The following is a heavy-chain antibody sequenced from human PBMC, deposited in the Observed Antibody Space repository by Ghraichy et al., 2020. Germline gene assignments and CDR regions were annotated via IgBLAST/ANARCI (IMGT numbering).Heavy chain of an antibody. V-gene: IGHV4-39*01. Sequence: LSLTCTVSGGSISSSSSYWGWIRQPPGKGLEWIGSIYYSGSTYYNPSLKSRVTISVDTSKNQFSLKLSSVTAADTAVYYCARLDVLLWFGEQVPYFDYWGQGTLVTVSS. D-gene: IGHD3-10*01. J-gene: IGHJ4*02. CDR3: ARLDVLLWFGEQVPYFDY. CDR1: GGSISSSSSY. CDR2: IYYSGST.